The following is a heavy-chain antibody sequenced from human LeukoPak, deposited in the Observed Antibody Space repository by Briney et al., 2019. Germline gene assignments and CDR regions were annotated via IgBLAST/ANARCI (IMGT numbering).Heavy chain of an antibody. CDR1: GYSFTSYW. J-gene: IGHJ1*01. CDR2: IDPSDAYT. V-gene: IGHV5-10-1*01. CDR3: ASLYCGGDCYPPAEYFQH. D-gene: IGHD2-21*02. Sequence: GESLRISCKGSGYSFTSYWISWVRQMPGKGLEWMGRIDPSDAYTNYSPYFQGHVTISADKSISTAYLQWSSLKASDTAMYYCASLYCGGDCYPPAEYFQHWGQGTLVTVSS.